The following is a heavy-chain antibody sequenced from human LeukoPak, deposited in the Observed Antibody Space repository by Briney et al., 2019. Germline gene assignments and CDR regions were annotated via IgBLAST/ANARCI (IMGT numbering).Heavy chain of an antibody. CDR3: ARGRYDISGYYSIFDY. CDR1: GFPFSNYN. CDR2: ISRSSIYT. Sequence: GSLRLSCTASGFPFSNYNMNWVRQAPGKGLGWVSSISRSSIYTYYEDSVKGRLTISRDNAKNSLYLQMNSLRAEDTAVYYCARGRYDISGYYSIFDYWGQGTLVTVSS. V-gene: IGHV3-21*06. J-gene: IGHJ4*02. D-gene: IGHD3-22*01.